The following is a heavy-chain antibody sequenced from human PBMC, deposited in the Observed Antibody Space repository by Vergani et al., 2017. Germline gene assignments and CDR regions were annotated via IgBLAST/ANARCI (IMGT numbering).Heavy chain of an antibody. CDR2: ISWNSGSI. V-gene: IGHV3-9*01. D-gene: IGHD3-9*01. Sequence: EVQLLESGGGLVQPGRSLRLSCAASGFTFDDYAMHWVRHAPGKGLEWVSGISWNSGSIGYADSVKGRFTISRDNAKNSLYLQMNSLRAEDTALYYCAKDMDDDILSGYGMDVWGQGTTVTVSS. CDR1: GFTFDDYA. CDR3: AKDMDDDILSGYGMDV. J-gene: IGHJ6*02.